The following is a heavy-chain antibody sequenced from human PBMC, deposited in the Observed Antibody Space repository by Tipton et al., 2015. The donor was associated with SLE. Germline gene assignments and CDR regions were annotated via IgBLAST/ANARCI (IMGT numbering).Heavy chain of an antibody. D-gene: IGHD6-6*01. J-gene: IGHJ4*02. CDR2: IRSKVYGGTS. Sequence: SLRLSCRSSGFTFGDYAMSWFRQAPGKGLEWVGFIRSKVYGGTSEYAASVKGRFSISIDDSKRIAYLQMNSLKTEDTAVYYCARGARGPDYWGQGTLVTVSS. V-gene: IGHV3-49*03. CDR3: ARGARGPDY. CDR1: GFTFGDYA.